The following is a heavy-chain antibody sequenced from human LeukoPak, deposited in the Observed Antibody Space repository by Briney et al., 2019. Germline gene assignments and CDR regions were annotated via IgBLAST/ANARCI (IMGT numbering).Heavy chain of an antibody. V-gene: IGHV1-3*01. CDR3: ARDRGPTMIVVVPTVPSYYYGMDV. CDR1: GYTFTSYA. D-gene: IGHD3-22*01. CDR2: INAGNGNT. J-gene: IGHJ6*02. Sequence: GASVKVSCKASGYTFTSYAMHWVRQAPGQRLEWMGWINAGNGNTKYSQKLQGRVTMTTDTSTSTAYMELRSLRSDDTAVYYCARDRGPTMIVVVPTVPSYYYGMDVWGQGTTVTVSS.